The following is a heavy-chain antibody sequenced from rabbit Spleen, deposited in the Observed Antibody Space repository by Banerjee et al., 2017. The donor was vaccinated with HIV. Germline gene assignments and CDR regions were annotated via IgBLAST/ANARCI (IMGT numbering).Heavy chain of an antibody. V-gene: IGHV1S40*01. CDR3: ARDTGTSFSTYGMDL. CDR2: IAGSSSDFT. D-gene: IGHD7-1*01. Sequence: QSLEESGGDLVKPGASLTLTCTASGFSFSSSDYMCWVRQAPGKGLEWISCIAGSSSDFTYSATWAKGRFTCSKTSSTTVTLQMTSLTAADTATYFCARDTGTSFSTYGMDLWGPGTLVTVS. J-gene: IGHJ6*01. CDR1: GFSFSSSDY.